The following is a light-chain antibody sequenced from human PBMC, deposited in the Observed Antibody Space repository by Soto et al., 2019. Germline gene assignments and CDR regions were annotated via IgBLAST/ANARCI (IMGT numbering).Light chain of an antibody. CDR3: QQYGGSPVT. CDR2: GAS. CDR1: QSVSNNY. Sequence: IVLTQTPSTLSLSPGERATLSCRASQSVSNNYLAWYQQKPGQAPRLLIYGASNRATGIPDRFSGSGSGTDFTLTISRLEPEDFAVYYCQQYGGSPVTFGQGTRLEIK. V-gene: IGKV3-20*01. J-gene: IGKJ5*01.